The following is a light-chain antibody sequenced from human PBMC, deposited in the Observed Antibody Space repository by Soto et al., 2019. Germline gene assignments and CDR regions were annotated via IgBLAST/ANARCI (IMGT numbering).Light chain of an antibody. V-gene: IGKV1-39*01. Sequence: DIQMTQSPSSLSASVGDRVTITCRTSQSISSYLNWYQHKPGKAPKLLIYAASSLQSGVPSRFSGSGSGTDVTLTISSLQPEDFATYYCQQSYSSPRTFGHGTKVEIK. CDR3: QQSYSSPRT. CDR1: QSISSY. J-gene: IGKJ1*01. CDR2: AAS.